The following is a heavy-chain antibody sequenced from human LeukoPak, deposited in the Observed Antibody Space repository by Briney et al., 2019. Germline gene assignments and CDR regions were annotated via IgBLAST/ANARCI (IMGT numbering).Heavy chain of an antibody. J-gene: IGHJ4*02. Sequence: ASVKVSCKASGYTFTSYGISWVRQAPGQGLEWVGWISAYNGNTNYAQKLQGRVTMTTDTSTSTAYMELRSLRSDDTAVYYCARVLSYYYDSSGSQGFDYWGQGTLVTVSS. V-gene: IGHV1-18*01. CDR2: ISAYNGNT. D-gene: IGHD3-22*01. CDR3: ARVLSYYYDSSGSQGFDY. CDR1: GYTFTSYG.